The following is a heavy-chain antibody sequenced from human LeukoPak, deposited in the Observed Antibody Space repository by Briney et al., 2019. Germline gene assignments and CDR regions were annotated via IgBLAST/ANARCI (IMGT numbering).Heavy chain of an antibody. J-gene: IGHJ4*02. CDR3: AKVTDYDILTGYYTGPFDY. Sequence: GGSLRLSCAASGFTFSSYSMNWVRQAPGKGLEWVSSISSSSDYIYYADSVKGRFTISRDNAKNSLYLQMNSLRAEDTAVYYCAKVTDYDILTGYYTGPFDYWGQGTLVTVSS. CDR1: GFTFSSYS. V-gene: IGHV3-21*04. CDR2: ISSSSDYI. D-gene: IGHD3-9*01.